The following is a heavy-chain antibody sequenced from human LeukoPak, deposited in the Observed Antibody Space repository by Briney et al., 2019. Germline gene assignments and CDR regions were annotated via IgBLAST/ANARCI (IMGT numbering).Heavy chain of an antibody. V-gene: IGHV3-23*01. D-gene: IGHD3-22*01. Sequence: SGGSLRLSCAASGFTFSSYGMSWVRQAPGKGLEWVSAISGSGGSTYYADSVKGRFTISRDNSKNTLYLQMNSLRAEDTAVYYCAKEGSMIVVVNAFDIWGQGTMVTVSS. J-gene: IGHJ3*02. CDR2: ISGSGGST. CDR1: GFTFSSYG. CDR3: AKEGSMIVVVNAFDI.